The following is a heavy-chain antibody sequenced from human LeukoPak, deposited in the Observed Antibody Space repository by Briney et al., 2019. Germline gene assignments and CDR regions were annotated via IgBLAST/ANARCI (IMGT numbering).Heavy chain of an antibody. CDR2: IIPIFGTA. CDR1: GGTFNNYA. Sequence: GSSVTVSYKASGGTFNNYAIRWVRQAPGQGVEWMGGIIPIFGTANYAQKFQGRVKITTHESTSTAYMELSSLRSEDTAVYYCARADVSKDSSIWSYYYYYYMDVWGKGTTVTVSS. D-gene: IGHD6-13*01. J-gene: IGHJ6*03. CDR3: ARADVSKDSSIWSYYYYYYMDV. V-gene: IGHV1-69*05.